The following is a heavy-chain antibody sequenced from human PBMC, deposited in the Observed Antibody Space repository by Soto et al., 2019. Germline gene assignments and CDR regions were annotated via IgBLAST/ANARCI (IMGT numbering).Heavy chain of an antibody. CDR2: IYYSGST. CDR1: GGSISSYY. CDR3: ARDPESSSWTPV. J-gene: IGHJ4*02. Sequence: SSETLSLTCTVSGGSISSYYWSWIRQPPGKGLEWIGYIYYSGSTNYNPSLKSRVTISVDTSKNQFSLKLSSVTAADTAVYYCARDPESSSWTPVWGQGTLVTVSS. D-gene: IGHD6-13*01. V-gene: IGHV4-59*01.